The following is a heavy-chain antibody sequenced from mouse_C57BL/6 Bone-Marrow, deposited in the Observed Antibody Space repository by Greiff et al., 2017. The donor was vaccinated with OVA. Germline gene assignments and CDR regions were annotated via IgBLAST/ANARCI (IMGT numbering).Heavy chain of an antibody. CDR3: ARHRAYYSNYPWFAY. Sequence: EVQGVESGGGLVQPGESLKLSCASTEYEFPSHDMSWVRQTPEKRLELVAAINSDGGSTYYPDTMERRFIISSNNTKKTLYLQMSSLRSEDTALYYCARHRAYYSNYPWFAYWGQGTLVTVSA. CDR1: EYEFPSHD. D-gene: IGHD2-5*01. J-gene: IGHJ3*01. CDR2: INSDGGST. V-gene: IGHV5-2*01.